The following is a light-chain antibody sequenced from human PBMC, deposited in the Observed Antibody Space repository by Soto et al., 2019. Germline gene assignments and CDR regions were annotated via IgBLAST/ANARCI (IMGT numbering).Light chain of an antibody. Sequence: QSLLTQPSSLSGSPGQSISISCTGTISDVGSYNFVSWYQQYPGKVPKLMIYEGTKRPSGVSNRFSGSKSGNTASLTISGLQAEDEADYYCFSYAGSTYVYRTGTKVTVL. CDR2: EGT. J-gene: IGLJ1*01. CDR1: ISDVGSYNF. V-gene: IGLV2-23*01. CDR3: FSYAGSTYV.